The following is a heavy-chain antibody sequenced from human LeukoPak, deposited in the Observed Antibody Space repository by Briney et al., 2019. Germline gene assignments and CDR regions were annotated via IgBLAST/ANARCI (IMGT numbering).Heavy chain of an antibody. J-gene: IGHJ3*02. V-gene: IGHV1-2*02. CDR3: ARDHYDILTGYSNDAFDI. CDR1: GYTFTTYY. CDR2: INPNSGGT. D-gene: IGHD3-9*01. Sequence: GASVKVSCKASGYTFTTYYMHWVRQAPGQGLEWMGIINPNSGGTNYAQKFQGRVTMTRDTSISTAYMELSRLRSDDTAVYYCARDHYDILTGYSNDAFDIWGQGTMVTVSS.